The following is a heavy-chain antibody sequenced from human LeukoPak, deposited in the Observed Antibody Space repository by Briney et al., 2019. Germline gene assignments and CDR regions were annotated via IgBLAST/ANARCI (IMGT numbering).Heavy chain of an antibody. CDR3: ARARFLEWLPHFDY. J-gene: IGHJ4*02. D-gene: IGHD3-3*01. V-gene: IGHV1-2*02. CDR1: GYTFTGYY. Sequence: GASVKVSCKASGYTFTGYYMHWVRQAPGQGLEWMGWINPNSGGTNYAQKFQGRVTMTRDTSISTAYMELSRLRSDDTAVYYCARARFLEWLPHFDYWGQGTLVTVSS. CDR2: INPNSGGT.